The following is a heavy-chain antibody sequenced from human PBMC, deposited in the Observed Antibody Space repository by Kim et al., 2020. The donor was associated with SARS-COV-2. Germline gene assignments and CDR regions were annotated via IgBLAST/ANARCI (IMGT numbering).Heavy chain of an antibody. CDR1: GFSFRNYG. CDR2: IWYDGSNK. CDR3: ARGGTSGAYGMDL. J-gene: IGHJ6*02. V-gene: IGHV3-33*01. Sequence: GGSLRLSCAASGFSFRNYGMHWVRQAPGKGLEWVAVIWYDGSNKYYTDSVKGRFTISRDNSKNTLYLEMNSLRVEDTAVYYCARGGTSGAYGMDLCGQGTTVTVSS. D-gene: IGHD1-1*01.